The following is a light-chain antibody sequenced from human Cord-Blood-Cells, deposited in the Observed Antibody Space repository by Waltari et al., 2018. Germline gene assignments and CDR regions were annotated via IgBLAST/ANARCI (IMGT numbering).Light chain of an antibody. V-gene: IGKV3-15*01. CDR3: QQYNGWPPLT. Sequence: EIVMTQSPATLSVSPGERATLSCRASQSVSSNFVCYQQKPPRAPTILIYDASSRSTGSTPGRSGSRSGRKFTPTISSLQSEDFAVEYCQQYNGWPPLTFGGGTKVEIK. CDR1: QSVSSN. J-gene: IGKJ4*01. CDR2: DAS.